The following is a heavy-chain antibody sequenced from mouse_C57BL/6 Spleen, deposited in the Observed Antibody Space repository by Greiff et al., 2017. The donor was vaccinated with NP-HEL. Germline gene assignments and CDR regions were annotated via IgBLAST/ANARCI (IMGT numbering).Heavy chain of an antibody. J-gene: IGHJ1*03. CDR1: GFTFTDYY. CDR2: ISNKANGYTT. D-gene: IGHD2-3*01. V-gene: IGHV7-3*01. CDR3: ARTPFYDGYPYWYFDV. Sequence: EVQRVESGGGLVPHGGSLCLSCAASGFTFTDYYMSWVRQPPGKALEWLGFISNKANGYTTEYIASVKGRFTSSIEYSQSILYLQMNALGAEDSATYYCARTPFYDGYPYWYFDVWGTGTTVTVSS.